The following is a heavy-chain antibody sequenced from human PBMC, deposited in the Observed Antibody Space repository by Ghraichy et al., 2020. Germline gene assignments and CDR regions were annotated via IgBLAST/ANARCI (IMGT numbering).Heavy chain of an antibody. CDR2: ISSSSSYI. Sequence: GGSLRLSCAASGFTFSSYSMNWVRQAPGKGLEWVSSISSSSSYIYYADSVKGRFTISRDNAKNSLYLQMNSLRAEDTAVYYCARDGAPTGTGDYWGQGTLVTVSS. J-gene: IGHJ4*02. CDR1: GFTFSSYS. V-gene: IGHV3-21*01. D-gene: IGHD3-10*01. CDR3: ARDGAPTGTGDY.